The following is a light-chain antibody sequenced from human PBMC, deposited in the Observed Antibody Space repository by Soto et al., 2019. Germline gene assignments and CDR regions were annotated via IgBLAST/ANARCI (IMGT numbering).Light chain of an antibody. CDR2: DVS. Sequence: QSALTQPASVSGSPGQSITISCTGTSSDVGGYNYVSWYQQHPGKVPKLMIYDVSNRPSGLSNRFSGSKSGNTASLTISGLQAEDEADYYCSSYTSSSTLYVFGTGTKVTVL. CDR1: SSDVGGYNY. CDR3: SSYTSSSTLYV. V-gene: IGLV2-14*01. J-gene: IGLJ1*01.